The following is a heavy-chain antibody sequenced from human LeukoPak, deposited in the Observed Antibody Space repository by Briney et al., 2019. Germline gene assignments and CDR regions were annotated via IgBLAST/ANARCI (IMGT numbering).Heavy chain of an antibody. Sequence: GGSLKLSCAASGFTFSSSWMTWVRQTPGKGLEWVANIKEDGSEKYYVDSVKGRFTISRDNAKNSLYLQMNSLRAEDTALYYCATDVGADWVQGTLVTVSS. CDR3: ATDVGAD. CDR2: IKEDGSEK. CDR1: GFTFSSSW. V-gene: IGHV3-7*01. J-gene: IGHJ4*02.